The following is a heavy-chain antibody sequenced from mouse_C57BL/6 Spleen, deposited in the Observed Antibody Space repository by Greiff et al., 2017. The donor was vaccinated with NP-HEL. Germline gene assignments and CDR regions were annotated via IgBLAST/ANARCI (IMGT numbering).Heavy chain of an antibody. J-gene: IGHJ3*01. Sequence: QVHVKQPGAELVKPGASVKLSCKASGYTFTSYWMHWVKQRPGQGLEWIGMIHPNSGSTNYNEKFKSKATLTVDKSSSTAYMQLSSLTSEDSAVYYCARTGTWGFAYWGQGTLVTVSA. CDR1: GYTFTSYW. D-gene: IGHD4-1*01. CDR3: ARTGTWGFAY. CDR2: IHPNSGST. V-gene: IGHV1-64*01.